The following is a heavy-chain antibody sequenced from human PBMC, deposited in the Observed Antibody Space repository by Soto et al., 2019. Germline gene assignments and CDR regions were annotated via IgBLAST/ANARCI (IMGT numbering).Heavy chain of an antibody. V-gene: IGHV3-23*01. J-gene: IGHJ5*02. Sequence: EVQLLESGGGLVQPGGSLRLSCAASGFTFSSYAMSWVRQAPGKGLEWVSAISGSGGSTYYADSVKGRFTISRDNSQNTLYLQMTSLRAEDTAVYYCANDHADGDYVGWFDPWGQGTLVTVSS. CDR3: ANDHADGDYVGWFDP. CDR1: GFTFSSYA. CDR2: ISGSGGST. D-gene: IGHD4-17*01.